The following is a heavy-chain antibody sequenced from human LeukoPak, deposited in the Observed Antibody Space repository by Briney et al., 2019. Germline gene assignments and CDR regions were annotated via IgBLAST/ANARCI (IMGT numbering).Heavy chain of an antibody. CDR1: GGPISSYY. CDR2: IYYSGST. CDR3: ARGAAPVITIDY. D-gene: IGHD3-22*01. Sequence: SETLSLTCTVSGGPISSYYWSWIRQPPGKGLEWIGYIYYSGSTYYNPSLKSRVTISVDTSKNQFSLKLSSVTAADTAVYYCARGAAPVITIDYWGQGTLVTVSS. J-gene: IGHJ4*02. V-gene: IGHV4-59*12.